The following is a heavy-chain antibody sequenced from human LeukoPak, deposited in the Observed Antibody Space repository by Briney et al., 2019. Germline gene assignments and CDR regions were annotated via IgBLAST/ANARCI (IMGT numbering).Heavy chain of an antibody. J-gene: IGHJ4*02. V-gene: IGHV3-30-3*01. CDR1: GFTFSSYA. D-gene: IGHD5-12*01. CDR3: ALVRGYSGYDSYYFDY. Sequence: GGFLRLSCAASGFTFSSYAMHWVRQAPGKGLEWVAVISYDGSNKYYADSVKGRFTISRDNSKNTLYLQMNSLRAEDTAVYYCALVRGYSGYDSYYFDYWGQGTLVTVSS. CDR2: ISYDGSNK.